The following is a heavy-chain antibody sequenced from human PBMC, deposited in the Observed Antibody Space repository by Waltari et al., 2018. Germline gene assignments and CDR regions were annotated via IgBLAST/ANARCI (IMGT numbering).Heavy chain of an antibody. Sequence: QVQLQESGPGLARPSETLSLSCAVSGFPIKSGYYWAWVRQPPGKGLEWIASVFCNRDKYYNPSRQRRVTISMDTSKNQISLQLTSVTAADTALYYCVRPMYDSSDQGLAFDLWGQGTMVTVSS. CDR1: GFPIKSGYY. CDR2: VFCNRDK. CDR3: VRPMYDSSDQGLAFDL. D-gene: IGHD3-22*01. V-gene: IGHV4-38-2*01. J-gene: IGHJ3*01.